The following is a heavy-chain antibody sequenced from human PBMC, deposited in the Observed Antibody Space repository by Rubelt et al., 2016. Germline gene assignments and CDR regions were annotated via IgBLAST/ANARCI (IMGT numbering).Heavy chain of an antibody. D-gene: IGHD6-13*01. J-gene: IGHJ4*02. Sequence: QVPGKGLVWVSRINSDGSSTSYVDSVKGRFTISRDNAKNTLYLQMNSLRAEDTAVYYCARALLLNSNWYYFDYWGQGTLVTVSS. V-gene: IGHV3-74*01. CDR2: INSDGSST. CDR3: ARALLLNSNWYYFDY.